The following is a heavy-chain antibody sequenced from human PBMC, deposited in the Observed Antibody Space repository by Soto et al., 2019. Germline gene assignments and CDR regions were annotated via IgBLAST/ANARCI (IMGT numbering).Heavy chain of an antibody. CDR2: ISPDDSDT. J-gene: IGHJ6*02. D-gene: IGHD6-19*01. V-gene: IGHV5-51*01. CDR3: ARQQWVGRNYFYYGMDV. Sequence: GESLKISCKGSGYSFTDYWIAWGRQMPGKGLECLGIISPDDSDTRYSPSFQGQVTISADKSINTVYLQWSSLKASDSAMYYCARQQWVGRNYFYYGMDVWGQGTTVTVSS. CDR1: GYSFTDYW.